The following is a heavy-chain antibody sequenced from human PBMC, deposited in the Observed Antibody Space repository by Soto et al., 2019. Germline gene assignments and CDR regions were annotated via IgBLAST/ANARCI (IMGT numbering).Heavy chain of an antibody. Sequence: QLVESGGAVVQPGKSLRLSCSASGFIFSNFGMYWVRQAPGKGLEWVAVVWYDGSTKYYGDSVKGRFTISRDNSKNMVYLQMDSLRVVDTAVYYCAREFSLALHFWGQGSLVTVSS. D-gene: IGHD3-16*01. CDR3: AREFSLALHF. CDR1: GFIFSNFG. J-gene: IGHJ4*02. CDR2: VWYDGSTK. V-gene: IGHV3-33*01.